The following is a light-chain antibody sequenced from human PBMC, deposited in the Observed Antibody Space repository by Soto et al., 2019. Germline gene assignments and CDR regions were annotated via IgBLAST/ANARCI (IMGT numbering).Light chain of an antibody. V-gene: IGKV3-11*01. CDR2: DTF. Sequence: LSQSPASLSCAVGETSTLSRGTSQNVGNYLAWYQQKHGQDPRLLIYDTFNRATGIPARFSGSGSGTDFTLTISSLEPEDFAVYYCQHRSNWPLTVGGGTQVDIK. CDR3: QHRSNWPLT. CDR1: QNVGNY. J-gene: IGKJ4*01.